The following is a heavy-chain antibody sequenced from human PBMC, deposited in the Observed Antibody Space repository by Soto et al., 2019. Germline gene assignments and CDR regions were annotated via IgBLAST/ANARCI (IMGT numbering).Heavy chain of an antibody. J-gene: IGHJ4*02. Sequence: QVQPVQSGAEVKKPGASVKVSCKASGYTFTSNDINWVRQATGQGFEWMGWMSPKSGDTGYAQKFQGRVTMTRDTSISTAYMELSSLRSEDTAVYYCAGGPPNWGFDFWGQGTLVTVPS. D-gene: IGHD7-27*01. CDR1: GYTFTSND. CDR2: MSPKSGDT. V-gene: IGHV1-8*01. CDR3: AGGPPNWGFDF.